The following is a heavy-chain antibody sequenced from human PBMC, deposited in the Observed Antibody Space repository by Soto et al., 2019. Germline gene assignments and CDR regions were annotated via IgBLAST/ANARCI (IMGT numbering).Heavy chain of an antibody. V-gene: IGHV4-59*01. D-gene: IGHD1-26*01. Sequence: NPSETLSLTCTVSGGSISSFYWSWIRQPPGKGLEWIGYVYYSGSANYNPSLMSRVSISLDPSKKHFSLQLTSVTAADTAVYYCASGSQLYPSLFDPWGQGTLVTVSS. CDR1: GGSISSFY. CDR3: ASGSQLYPSLFDP. CDR2: VYYSGSA. J-gene: IGHJ5*02.